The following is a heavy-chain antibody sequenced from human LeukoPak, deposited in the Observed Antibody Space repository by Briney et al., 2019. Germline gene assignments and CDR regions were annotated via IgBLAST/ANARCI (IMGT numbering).Heavy chain of an antibody. D-gene: IGHD3-10*01. V-gene: IGHV1-8*01. Sequence: ASVKVSCKASGYTFTSYDINWVRQATGQGLEWMGWMNPNSGNTGYAQKFQGRVTMTRNTSISTAYMELSSLRSEDTAVYYCAKDIVGFITMVRGVKIIQKPRYFDLWGRGTLVTVSS. CDR2: MNPNSGNT. CDR3: AKDIVGFITMVRGVKIIQKPRYFDL. CDR1: GYTFTSYD. J-gene: IGHJ2*01.